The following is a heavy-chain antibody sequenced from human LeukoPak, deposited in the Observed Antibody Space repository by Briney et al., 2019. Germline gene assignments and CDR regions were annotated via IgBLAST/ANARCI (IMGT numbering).Heavy chain of an antibody. Sequence: GGSLRLSCAASGFTFSSYWMSWVRQAPGKGLEWVANIKQDGSEKYYVDSVKGRFTISRDKDKNSLYMQMNRQRAEDTAVYDCAREMPGIAAAGDYWGQGTLVTVSS. CDR3: AREMPGIAAAGDY. D-gene: IGHD6-13*01. CDR2: IKQDGSEK. V-gene: IGHV3-7*01. CDR1: GFTFSSYW. J-gene: IGHJ4*02.